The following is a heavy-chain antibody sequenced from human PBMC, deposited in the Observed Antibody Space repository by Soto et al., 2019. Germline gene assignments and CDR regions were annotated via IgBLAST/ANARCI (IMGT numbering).Heavy chain of an antibody. V-gene: IGHV4-59*01. CDR2: IYYSGST. J-gene: IGHJ6*02. Sequence: SETLSLTCTVSGGSISSYYWSWIRQPPGKGLEWIGYIYYSGSTNYNPSLKSRVTISVDTSKNQFSLYLQMNSLRTEDSALYYCAKDSSGYRSFYGMDVWGQGTMVTVSS. CDR1: GGSISSYY. D-gene: IGHD3-3*01. CDR3: AKDSSGYRSFYGMDV.